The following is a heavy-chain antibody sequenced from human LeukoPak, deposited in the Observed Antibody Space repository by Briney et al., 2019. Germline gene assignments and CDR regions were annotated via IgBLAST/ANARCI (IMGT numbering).Heavy chain of an antibody. CDR1: RFTFSDYS. Sequence: PGGSLRLSCAASRFTFSDYSMNWVRQAPGKGLEWVSSISSSGNYIYYADSVKGRFTISRDNAKNSLYLQMNSLGAEDTAVYYCARDRNTDFWSGYYTNYFDYWGQGTLVTVSS. D-gene: IGHD3-3*01. CDR2: ISSSGNYI. V-gene: IGHV3-21*01. J-gene: IGHJ4*02. CDR3: ARDRNTDFWSGYYTNYFDY.